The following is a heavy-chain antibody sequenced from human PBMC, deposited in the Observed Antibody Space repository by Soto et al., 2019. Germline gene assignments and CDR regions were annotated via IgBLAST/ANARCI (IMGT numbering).Heavy chain of an antibody. CDR1: GGSVSSGSYY. J-gene: IGHJ4*02. V-gene: IGHV4-61*01. CDR3: ARAINFDFWSDSQSGYYFDY. D-gene: IGHD3-3*01. Sequence: LSLTCTVSGGSVSSGSYYWSWIRQPPGKGLEWIAYMSYSGTTNYNPSLKSRVTISVDTSKNQFSLKLSSVTAADTAVYYCARAINFDFWSDSQSGYYFDYWGRGTLVTVSS. CDR2: MSYSGTT.